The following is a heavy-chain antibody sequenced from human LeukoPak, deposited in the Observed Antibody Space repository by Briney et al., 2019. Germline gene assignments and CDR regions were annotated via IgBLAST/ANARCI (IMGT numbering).Heavy chain of an antibody. CDR2: LYSGGSA. CDR3: ARDSETETGWYYYGMDV. J-gene: IGHJ6*02. Sequence: GGSLRLSCAASGFIVSSDYMNWVRQAPGKGLEWIAVLYSGGSAYYADSVKGRFTISRDNSKNTLYLQIYSLRAEDTAIYYCARDSETETGWYYYGMDVWGQGTTVTVSS. D-gene: IGHD1-1*01. V-gene: IGHV3-53*01. CDR1: GFIVSSDY.